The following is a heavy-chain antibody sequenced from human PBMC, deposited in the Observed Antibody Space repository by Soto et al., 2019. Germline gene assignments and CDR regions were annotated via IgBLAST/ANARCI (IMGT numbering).Heavy chain of an antibody. V-gene: IGHV1-2*02. CDR3: ARARIPDAFDI. J-gene: IGHJ3*02. Sequence: QVHLVQSGAEVKKPGASVKVSCKASRDTFTGEYMHWVRQAPGQGLEWMGWINPNSGGPNYAQKFQGRVTMTRDTSISTVYMELSRLRSDDTAVYYCARARIPDAFDIWGQGTMVTVSS. CDR1: RDTFTGEY. CDR2: INPNSGGP.